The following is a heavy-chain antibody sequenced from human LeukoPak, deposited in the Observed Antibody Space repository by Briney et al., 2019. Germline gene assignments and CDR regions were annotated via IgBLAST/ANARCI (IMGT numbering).Heavy chain of an antibody. Sequence: SETLSLTCSVSGGSMTSYYWSWIRQPPGKGLEWIGYIYHSGTSNYNPSLQSRVAMSVDTSKNQFSLQLNSVTPEDTAVYYCAREADVLLWFGERWFDPWGQGTLVTVPS. CDR1: GGSMTSYY. J-gene: IGHJ5*02. D-gene: IGHD3-10*01. V-gene: IGHV4-59*12. CDR3: AREADVLLWFGERWFDP. CDR2: IYHSGTS.